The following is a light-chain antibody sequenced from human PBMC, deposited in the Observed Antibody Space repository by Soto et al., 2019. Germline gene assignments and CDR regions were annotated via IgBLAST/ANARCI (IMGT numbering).Light chain of an antibody. V-gene: IGKV3-11*01. CDR3: QQRSNWPWT. CDR1: QSISSSY. CDR2: DAS. J-gene: IGKJ1*01. Sequence: EIVLTQSPGTLSLSPGEGGTLSCRASQSISSSYLAWYQQALGQAPRLLIYDASNRAAGIPARFSGSGSGTDFTLTISSLEPEDFAVYYCQQRSNWPWTFGQGTKVEIK.